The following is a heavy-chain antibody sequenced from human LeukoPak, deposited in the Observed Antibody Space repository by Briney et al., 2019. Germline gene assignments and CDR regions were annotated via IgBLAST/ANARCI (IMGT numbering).Heavy chain of an antibody. D-gene: IGHD3-10*01. CDR3: ARGYYYGSGSYSQNWFDP. CDR1: GGTFSSYA. V-gene: IGHV1-69*13. J-gene: IGHJ5*02. CDR2: IIPIFGTA. Sequence: SVKVSCKASGGTFSSYAISWVRQAPGQGLEWMGGIIPIFGTANYAQKFQGRVTITADESTSTAYMELSSLRSEDMAVYYCARGYYYGSGSYSQNWFDPWGQGTLVTVSS.